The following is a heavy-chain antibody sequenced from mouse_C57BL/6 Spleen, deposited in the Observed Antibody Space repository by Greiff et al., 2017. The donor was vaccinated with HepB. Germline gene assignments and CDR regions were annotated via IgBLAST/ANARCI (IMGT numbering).Heavy chain of an antibody. V-gene: IGHV6-6*01. J-gene: IGHJ4*01. CDR3: TREDYYYGSSYGAMDY. CDR1: GFTFSDAW. Sequence: EVKLVESGGGLVQPGGSMKLSCAASGFTFSDAWMDWVRQSPEKGLEWVAEIRNKANNHATYYAESVKGRFTISRDDSKSSVYLQMNSLRAEDTGIYYCTREDYYYGSSYGAMDYWGQGTSVTVSS. D-gene: IGHD1-1*01. CDR2: IRNKANNHAT.